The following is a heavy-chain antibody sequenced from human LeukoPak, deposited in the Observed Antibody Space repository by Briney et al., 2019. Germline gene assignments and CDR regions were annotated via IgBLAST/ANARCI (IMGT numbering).Heavy chain of an antibody. CDR1: GGSITSSSYH. CDR3: ARGRRSYMSHHFQH. CDR2: IYYTGTT. Sequence: PSETLSLTCTVSGGSITSSSYHWGWIRQPPGKGLEWIGSIYYTGTTYYNPSLKSRVSIFVDTSKNQFSLRLTSVNAADTAVYYCARGRRSYMSHHFQHWGQGTLVTVSS. J-gene: IGHJ1*01. V-gene: IGHV4-39*07. D-gene: IGHD1-26*01.